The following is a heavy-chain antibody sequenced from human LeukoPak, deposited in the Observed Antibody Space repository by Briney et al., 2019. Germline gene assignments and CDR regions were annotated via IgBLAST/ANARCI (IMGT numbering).Heavy chain of an antibody. Sequence: GESLKTSCKGSGYSFTSYWIGWVRQMPGKGLEWMGIIYPADSDIRYSPSFEGQVTISADKSITTAYLQWSGLTASDTAMYYCARGNSYGYRRFDYWGQGTLVTVSS. J-gene: IGHJ4*02. CDR3: ARGNSYGYRRFDY. CDR1: GYSFTSYW. V-gene: IGHV5-51*01. D-gene: IGHD5-18*01. CDR2: IYPADSDI.